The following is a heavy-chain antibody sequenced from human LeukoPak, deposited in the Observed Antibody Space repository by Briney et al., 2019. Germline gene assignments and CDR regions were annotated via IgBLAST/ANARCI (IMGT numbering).Heavy chain of an antibody. J-gene: IGHJ5*02. Sequence: GGSLRLSCAASGFTFSSYAMSWVRQAPGKGLEWVSAISGSGGSTYYADSVKGRFTISRDDSKNTLYLQMNGLRAEDTAVYYCAKTGYCSGGSCYGWFDPWGQGTLVTVSS. CDR2: ISGSGGST. CDR3: AKTGYCSGGSCYGWFDP. V-gene: IGHV3-23*01. D-gene: IGHD2-15*01. CDR1: GFTFSSYA.